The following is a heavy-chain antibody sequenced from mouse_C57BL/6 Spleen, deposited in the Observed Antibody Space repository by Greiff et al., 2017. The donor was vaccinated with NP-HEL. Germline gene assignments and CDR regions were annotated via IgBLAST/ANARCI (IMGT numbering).Heavy chain of an antibody. CDR2: ISGGGGNT. CDR1: GFTFSSYT. CDR3: ASWNFFFDY. V-gene: IGHV5-9*01. Sequence: EVQVVESGGGLVKPGGSLKLSCAASGFTFSSYTMSWVRQTPEKRLEWVATISGGGGNTYYPDSVKGRFTISRDNAKNTLYLQMSSLRSEDTALYYCASWNFFFDYWGQGTTLTVSS. J-gene: IGHJ2*01.